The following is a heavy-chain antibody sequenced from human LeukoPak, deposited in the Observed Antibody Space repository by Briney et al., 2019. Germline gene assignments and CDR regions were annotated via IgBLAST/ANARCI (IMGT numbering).Heavy chain of an antibody. CDR3: ARAQSGSYYWYYYYYMDV. J-gene: IGHJ6*03. V-gene: IGHV3-7*01. Sequence: PGGSLRLSCADSGFTFSSYWMSWVRQAPGKGLEWVANIKQNGSEKYYVDSVKGRFTISRDNAKNSLYLQMNSLRAEDTAVYYCARAQSGSYYWYYYYYMDVWGKGTTVTVSS. CDR2: IKQNGSEK. D-gene: IGHD1-26*01. CDR1: GFTFSSYW.